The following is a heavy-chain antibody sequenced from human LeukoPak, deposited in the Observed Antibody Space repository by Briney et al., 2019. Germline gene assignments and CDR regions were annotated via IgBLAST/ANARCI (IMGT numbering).Heavy chain of an antibody. D-gene: IGHD2-15*01. J-gene: IGHJ4*02. CDR2: IYYSGST. CDR1: GGSISSGGYY. CDR3: ARVARGFYCSGGSCYNHYFDY. Sequence: SETLSLTCTVSGGSISSGGYYWSWIRQHPGKGLEWIGYIYYSGSTYYNPSLKSRVTISVDTSKNQFSLKLSSVTAADTAVYYCARVARGFYCSGGSCYNHYFDYWGQGTLVTVSS. V-gene: IGHV4-31*03.